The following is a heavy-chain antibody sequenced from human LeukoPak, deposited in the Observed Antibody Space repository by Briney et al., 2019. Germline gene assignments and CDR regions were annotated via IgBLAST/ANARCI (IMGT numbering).Heavy chain of an antibody. V-gene: IGHV3-23*01. D-gene: IGHD1-14*01. Sequence: GGSLRLSCAASGCTFSSYAMSWVRQAPGKGLEWVSAISGSGGSTYYADSVKGRFTISRDNSKNTLYLQMNSLRAEDTAVYYCAKDSRRRYMWETKYYFDYWGQGTLVTVSS. J-gene: IGHJ4*02. CDR1: GCTFSSYA. CDR2: ISGSGGST. CDR3: AKDSRRRYMWETKYYFDY.